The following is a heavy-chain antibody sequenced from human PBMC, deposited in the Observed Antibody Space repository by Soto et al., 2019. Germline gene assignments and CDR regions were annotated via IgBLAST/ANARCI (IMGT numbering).Heavy chain of an antibody. V-gene: IGHV2-70*01. D-gene: IGHD3-16*01. J-gene: IGHJ3*02. CDR1: GFSLTTSGMC. CDR2: IDWDDDK. Sequence: SGPTLVNPTPTLTLTCTFSGFSLTTSGMCVSWIRQPPGKALEWIALIDWDDDKYYRTSLKTRLSISQDTSENQVVLTMPNRDPLDTSTYYCARGLYDSDRTGSIAAFGSTDYIYAFDIWGQGTMVTVSS. CDR3: ARGLYDSDRTGSIAAFGSTDYIYAFDI.